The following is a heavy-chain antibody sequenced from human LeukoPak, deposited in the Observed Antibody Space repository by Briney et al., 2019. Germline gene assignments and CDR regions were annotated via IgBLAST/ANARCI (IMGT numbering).Heavy chain of an antibody. CDR1: VDSISSVSYS. CDR3: ARTVGATTLDP. J-gene: IGHJ5*02. Sequence: SETLSLTCAVSVDSISSVSYSWTWIRQPPGKGLEWIGYICSSGSAYYNPSLNSRVSISVDTSKNQFSLKFISVTAADTAVYYCARTVGATTLDPWGQGTLVTVSS. CDR2: ICSSGSA. D-gene: IGHD1-26*01. V-gene: IGHV4-30-4*07.